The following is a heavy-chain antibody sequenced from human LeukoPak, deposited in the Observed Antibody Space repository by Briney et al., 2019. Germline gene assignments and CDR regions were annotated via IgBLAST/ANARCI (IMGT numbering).Heavy chain of an antibody. Sequence: GGSLRLSCAASGFTFSTYNMNWVRQAPGKGLEWVSYIISGGETIYYADSVNGRFTISRDNAKNSLYLQMNSLRGEDTAVYYCARDARSVRGVIPYFDYWGQGTLATVTS. CDR2: IISGGETI. D-gene: IGHD3-10*01. CDR3: ARDARSVRGVIPYFDY. CDR1: GFTFSTYN. V-gene: IGHV3-48*04. J-gene: IGHJ4*02.